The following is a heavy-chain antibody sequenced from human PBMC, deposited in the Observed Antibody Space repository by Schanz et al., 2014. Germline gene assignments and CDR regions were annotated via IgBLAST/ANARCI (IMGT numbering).Heavy chain of an antibody. D-gene: IGHD6-13*01. CDR1: GYTLKDHA. Sequence: QVQLVQSGAEVKKPGASVKVSCKASGYTLKDHAMHWVRQAPGQSLEWLGWINPANGNTHYSPRLNGRVSISSDTAASTGYLHFSSLKSDDTAVYYCARDLIAAAESWFDPWGQGTPITVSS. CDR2: INPANGNT. V-gene: IGHV1-3*01. J-gene: IGHJ5*02. CDR3: ARDLIAAAESWFDP.